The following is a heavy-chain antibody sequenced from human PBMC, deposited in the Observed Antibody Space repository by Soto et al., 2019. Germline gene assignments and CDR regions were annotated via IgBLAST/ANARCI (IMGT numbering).Heavy chain of an antibody. V-gene: IGHV3-11*06. D-gene: IGHD2-2*01. CDR2: ISGSSDNI. Sequence: AGGSLRLSCAASGFTFSDYFMSWIRQAPGKGLEWVSLISGSSDNIKYADSVKGRFTISRDNARNSLYLQMNSLRAEDTAVYYCVRDSARIVVVPRVDGDNWLDPSGQGTLATVS. CDR1: GFTFSDYF. CDR3: VRDSARIVVVPRVDGDNWLDP. J-gene: IGHJ5*02.